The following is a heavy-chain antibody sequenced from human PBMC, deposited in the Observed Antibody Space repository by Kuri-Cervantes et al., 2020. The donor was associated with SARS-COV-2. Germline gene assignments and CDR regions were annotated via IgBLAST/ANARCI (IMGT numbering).Heavy chain of an antibody. V-gene: IGHV5-51*01. CDR1: GYSFTDYW. D-gene: IGHD2-2*01. Sequence: GGSLRLSCKGSGYSFTDYWIGRVRQMPGKGLEWMGIIYPGDSDTRYSPSFQGQVTISADKSISTAYLQWSSLKASDTAMYYCATGLVVPAAMRDYWGQGTLVTVSS. J-gene: IGHJ4*02. CDR3: ATGLVVPAAMRDY. CDR2: IYPGDSDT.